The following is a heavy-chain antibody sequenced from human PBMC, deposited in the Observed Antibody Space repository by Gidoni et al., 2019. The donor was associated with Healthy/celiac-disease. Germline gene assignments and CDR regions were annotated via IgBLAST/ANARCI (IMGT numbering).Heavy chain of an antibody. V-gene: IGHV4-59*08. CDR2: ICYRGST. D-gene: IGHD6-6*01. Sequence: QVQLQASGPGLVKPSETLSLCCPVSGGSIRSYYWSWIRQPPGKGLELIGYICYRGSTNYNPSLKSRVTISVDTSKNQFSLKLSSVTAADTAVYYCARLGSSSYYYYYGMDVWGQGTTVTVSS. J-gene: IGHJ6*02. CDR3: ARLGSSSYYYYYGMDV. CDR1: GGSIRSYY.